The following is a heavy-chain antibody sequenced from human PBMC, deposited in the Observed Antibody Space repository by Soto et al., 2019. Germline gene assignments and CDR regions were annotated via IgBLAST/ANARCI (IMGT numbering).Heavy chain of an antibody. CDR1: GGSFSGYY. Sequence: SETLSLTCAVYGGSFSGYYWSWIRQPPGKGLEWIGEINHSGSTNYNPSLKSRVTISVDTSKNQFSLKLSSVTAADTAVYYCARGLVAVAGTKAYITFDYWGQGTLVTVS. D-gene: IGHD6-19*01. CDR3: ARGLVAVAGTKAYITFDY. CDR2: INHSGST. J-gene: IGHJ4*02. V-gene: IGHV4-34*01.